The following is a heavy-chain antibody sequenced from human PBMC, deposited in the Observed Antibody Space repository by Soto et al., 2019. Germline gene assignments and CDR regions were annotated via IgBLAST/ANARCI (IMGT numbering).Heavy chain of an antibody. V-gene: IGHV4-34*01. CDR3: ARGCLASRGRYFDWLSGWFDP. CDR1: GGSFSGYY. Sequence: QVQLQQWGAGLLKPSETLSLTCAVYGGSFSGYYWSWIRQPPGKGLEWIGEINHSGSTNYNPSLKSRVTISVDTSKNQFSLKLSSVTAADTAVYYCARGCLASRGRYFDWLSGWFDPWGQGTLVTVSS. CDR2: INHSGST. J-gene: IGHJ5*02. D-gene: IGHD3-9*01.